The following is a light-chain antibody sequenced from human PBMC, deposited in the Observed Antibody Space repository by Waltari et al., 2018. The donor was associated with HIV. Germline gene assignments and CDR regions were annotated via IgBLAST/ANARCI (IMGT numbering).Light chain of an antibody. CDR3: SSYTSSSTLV. Sequence: QSALTQPASVSGSPGQSLTISCTGTSSDVGGYNYVPWYQQYPGKAPKLMIYEVSNRPSGVSNRFSGSKSGNTASLTISGLQAEDEADYYCSSYTSSSTLVFGGGSKLTVL. V-gene: IGLV2-14*01. J-gene: IGLJ2*01. CDR2: EVS. CDR1: SSDVGGYNY.